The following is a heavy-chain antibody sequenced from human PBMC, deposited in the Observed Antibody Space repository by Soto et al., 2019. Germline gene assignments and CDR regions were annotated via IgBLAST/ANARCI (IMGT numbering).Heavy chain of an antibody. V-gene: IGHV3-23*01. CDR1: GFTLNYYA. D-gene: IGHD6-13*01. Sequence: PGGSLRLSCAASGFTLNYYAINWVRQAPGKGLEWVSAITSTGDTYYVDSVKGRFTISRDSSKNTLYLQMNSLRAEDTAVYYCAKEIAASATLWFDPWGQGTLVTVSS. J-gene: IGHJ5*02. CDR2: ITSTGDT. CDR3: AKEIAASATLWFDP.